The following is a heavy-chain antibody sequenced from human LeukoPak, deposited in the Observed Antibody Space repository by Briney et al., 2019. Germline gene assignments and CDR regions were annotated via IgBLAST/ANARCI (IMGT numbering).Heavy chain of an antibody. V-gene: IGHV4-34*01. J-gene: IGHJ4*02. CDR1: GGSFSDYY. CDR2: INHSGST. D-gene: IGHD4-17*01. Sequence: SETLSLTCAVYGGSFSDYYWSWIRQPPGKGLEWIGEINHSGSTNYNPSLKSRVAISVDTSKNQFSLKLSSVTAADTAVYYCARVTVETTLDYWGREPWSPSPQ. CDR3: ARVTVETTLDY.